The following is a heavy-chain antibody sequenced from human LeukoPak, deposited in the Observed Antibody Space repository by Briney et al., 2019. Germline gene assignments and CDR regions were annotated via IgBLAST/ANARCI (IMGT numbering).Heavy chain of an antibody. D-gene: IGHD5-12*01. CDR2: IYYSGST. V-gene: IGHV4-61*01. CDR3: ARGESGYDC. Sequence: SETLSLTCTVSGGSVSSGSYYWSWIRQPPGKGLEWIGYIYYSGSTNYNPSLKSRVTISVDTSKNQFSLKLSSVTAADTAVYYCARGESGYDCWGQGTLVTVSS. CDR1: GGSVSSGSYY. J-gene: IGHJ4*02.